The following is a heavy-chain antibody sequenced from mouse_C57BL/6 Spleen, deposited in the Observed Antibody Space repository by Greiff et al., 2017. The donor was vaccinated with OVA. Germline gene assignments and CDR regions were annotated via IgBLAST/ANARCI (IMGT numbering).Heavy chain of an antibody. CDR1: GFTFSNYW. J-gene: IGHJ3*01. CDR2: IRLKSDNYAT. D-gene: IGHD2-1*01. V-gene: IGHV6-3*01. CDR3: TGFGNYDAY. Sequence: EVKLMESGGGLVQPGGSMKLSCVASGFTFSNYWMNWVRQSPEKGLEWVAQIRLKSDNYATHYAESVKGRFTISRDDSKSSVYLQMNNLRAEDTGIYYCTGFGNYDAYWGQGTLVTVSA.